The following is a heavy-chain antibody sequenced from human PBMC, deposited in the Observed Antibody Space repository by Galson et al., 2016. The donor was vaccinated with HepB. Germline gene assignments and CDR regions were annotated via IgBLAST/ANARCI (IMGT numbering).Heavy chain of an antibody. CDR2: TFYRSTWEN. CDR3: ARAVMLGRGMDV. CDR1: GDSVYNNGAA. D-gene: IGHD3-10*01. J-gene: IGHJ6*02. Sequence: CAISGDSVYNNGAAWVWIRQSPSSGLEWLGRTFYRSTWENHYAGSVKNRITICPDTSRNQFSLHLNSVTPEDTAVYYCARAVMLGRGMDVWGQGTTVTVSS. V-gene: IGHV6-1*01.